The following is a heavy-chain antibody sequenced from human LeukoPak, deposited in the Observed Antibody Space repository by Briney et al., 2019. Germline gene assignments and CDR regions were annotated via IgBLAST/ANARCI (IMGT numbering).Heavy chain of an antibody. J-gene: IGHJ6*02. D-gene: IGHD6-13*01. Sequence: GESLKISCKGSGYSFTSYWISWVRQMPGKGLEWMGIIYPGDSDTRYSPSFQGQVTISADKSISTAYLQWSSLKASDTAMYYCARGGQIGIAAADPYYYYGMDVWGQGTTVTVSS. V-gene: IGHV5-51*01. CDR1: GYSFTSYW. CDR3: ARGGQIGIAAADPYYYYGMDV. CDR2: IYPGDSDT.